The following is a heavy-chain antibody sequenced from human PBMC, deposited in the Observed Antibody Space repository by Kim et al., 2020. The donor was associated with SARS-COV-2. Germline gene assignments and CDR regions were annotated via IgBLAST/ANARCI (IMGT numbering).Heavy chain of an antibody. Sequence: TNYNPSLKSRVTMSVDTSKNQFSLKLTSVTAADTAVYYWARFAWNARFGDWGQGTRVTVSS. CDR3: ARFAWNARFGD. J-gene: IGHJ4*02. CDR2: T. V-gene: IGHV4-59*10. D-gene: IGHD1-1*01.